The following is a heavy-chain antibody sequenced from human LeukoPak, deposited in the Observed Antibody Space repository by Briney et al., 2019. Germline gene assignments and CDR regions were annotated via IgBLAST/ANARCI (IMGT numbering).Heavy chain of an antibody. V-gene: IGHV3-21*01. CDR1: GFTISSYS. Sequence: GGSLRLSCAASGFTISSYSMNWVRQAPGKGLEWVSSISSSSSYIYYADSVKGRFTISRDNAKKSLYLQMNSLRAEDTAVYYCARGVDNCYYYYMDVWDKGTTVTISS. CDR2: ISSSSSYI. CDR3: ARGVDNCYYYYMDV. D-gene: IGHD5-12*01. J-gene: IGHJ6*03.